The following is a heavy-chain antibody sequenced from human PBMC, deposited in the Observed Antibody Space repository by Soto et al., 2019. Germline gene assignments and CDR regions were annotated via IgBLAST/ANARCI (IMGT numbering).Heavy chain of an antibody. V-gene: IGHV3-64*01. CDR1: GFTISNYA. J-gene: IGHJ4*02. D-gene: IGHD1-26*01. CDR2: ISPDGGST. Sequence: EVPLVESGGGLVQPGGSLRLSCVASGFTISNYAMHWVRQAPGKGLEYVSGISPDGGSTYYANSVRGRFTISTDNSKSTLYLQMGSLRAEDLAVYYCARGQTWAHFDYWGQGTLVTVSS. CDR3: ARGQTWAHFDY.